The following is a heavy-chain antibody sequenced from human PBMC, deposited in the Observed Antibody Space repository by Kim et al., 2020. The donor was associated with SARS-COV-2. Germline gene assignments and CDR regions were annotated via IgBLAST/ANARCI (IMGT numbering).Heavy chain of an antibody. D-gene: IGHD3-10*01. J-gene: IGHJ4*02. Sequence: GGSLRLSCTASGFTFSSYGMHWVRQAPGKGLEWVAVISYDESNKYYADSVKGRFTISRDNSKNTLYLQMNSLRAEDTAVYYCAKDQPRFLTFDYWGQGTLVTVSS. V-gene: IGHV3-30*18. CDR1: GFTFSSYG. CDR2: ISYDESNK. CDR3: AKDQPRFLTFDY.